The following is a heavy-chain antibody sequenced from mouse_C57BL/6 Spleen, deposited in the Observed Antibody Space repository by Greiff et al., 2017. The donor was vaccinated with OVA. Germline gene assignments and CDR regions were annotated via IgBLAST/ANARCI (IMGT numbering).Heavy chain of an antibody. V-gene: IGHV10-1*01. J-gene: IGHJ3*01. CDR1: GFSFNTYA. CDR2: IRSKSNNYAT. CDR3: VRQLFAY. Sequence: DVKLVESGGGLVQPKGSLKLSCAASGFSFNTYAMNWVRQAPGKGLEWVARIRSKSNNYATYYADSVKDRFTISRDDSESMLYLQMNNLKTEDTAMYYCVRQLFAYWGQGTLVTVSA.